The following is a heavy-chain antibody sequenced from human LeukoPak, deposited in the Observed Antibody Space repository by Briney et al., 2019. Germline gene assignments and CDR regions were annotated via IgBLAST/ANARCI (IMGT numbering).Heavy chain of an antibody. CDR2: IDVNSGDT. CDR1: GYTFTGSY. D-gene: IGHD3-16*01. J-gene: IGHJ4*02. CDR3: ARYIGGYGWC. Sequence: ASVKVSCKTSGYTFTGSYVHWVRQAPGQGLEWMGRIDVNSGDTYLAQKFQGRVTLTRDTSISTDYLELSSLNSDDSAVYYCARYIGGYGWCWGQGALVTVSS. V-gene: IGHV1-2*06.